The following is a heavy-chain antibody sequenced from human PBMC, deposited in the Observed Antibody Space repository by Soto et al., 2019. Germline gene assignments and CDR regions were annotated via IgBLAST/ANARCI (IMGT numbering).Heavy chain of an antibody. V-gene: IGHV3-33*01. CDR3: ARAPCGGDCYPTIAYYYYGMDV. CDR2: IWYDGSNK. D-gene: IGHD2-21*02. Sequence: GGSLRLSCAASGFTFSSYGMHWVRRAPGKGLEWVAVIWYDGSNKYYADSVKGRFTISRDNSKNTLYLQMNSLRAEDTAVYYCARAPCGGDCYPTIAYYYYGMDVWGQGTTVTVSS. CDR1: GFTFSSYG. J-gene: IGHJ6*02.